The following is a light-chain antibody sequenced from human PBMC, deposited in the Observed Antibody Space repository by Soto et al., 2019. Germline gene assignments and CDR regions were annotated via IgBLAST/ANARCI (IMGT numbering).Light chain of an antibody. Sequence: EIVLTQSPGTLSVSPGERATLSCRASQSVSSNSLVWYQQKPGQAPRLLIYGASIRATGIPDRFSGSGSGTDFTLTISILEPDDFGVYYCQHYGSSPPMYTFGQGTKLEIK. V-gene: IGKV3-20*01. CDR2: GAS. CDR3: QHYGSSPPMYT. CDR1: QSVSSNS. J-gene: IGKJ2*01.